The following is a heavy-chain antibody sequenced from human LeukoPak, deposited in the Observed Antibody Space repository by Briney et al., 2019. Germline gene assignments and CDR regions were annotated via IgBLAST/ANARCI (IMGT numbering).Heavy chain of an antibody. V-gene: IGHV3-15*01. CDR3: TYYYDSSGYFGY. D-gene: IGHD3-22*01. CDR1: GYTFSNAW. J-gene: IGHJ4*02. CDR2: IKSKTDGGTT. Sequence: GGSLRLSCAASGYTFSNAWMSWVRQAPGKGLEWVGRIKSKTDGGTTDYAAPVKGRFTISRDDSKNTLYLQMNSLKTEDTAVYYCTYYYDSSGYFGYWGQGTLVTVSS.